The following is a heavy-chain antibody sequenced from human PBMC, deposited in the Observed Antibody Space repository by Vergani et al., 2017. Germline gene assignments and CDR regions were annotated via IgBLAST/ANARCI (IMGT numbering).Heavy chain of an antibody. Sequence: QVQLQQWGAGLLKPSETLSLTCAVYGGSFSGYYWTWVRQPPGKGLEWIGEINHSGSTNYNPSLKSRVTISVDTSKNQFPLKLSSVTAADTAVYYCARVVVPAANYMDVWGKGTTVTVSS. D-gene: IGHD2-2*01. CDR2: INHSGST. J-gene: IGHJ6*03. V-gene: IGHV4-34*01. CDR3: ARVVVPAANYMDV. CDR1: GGSFSGYY.